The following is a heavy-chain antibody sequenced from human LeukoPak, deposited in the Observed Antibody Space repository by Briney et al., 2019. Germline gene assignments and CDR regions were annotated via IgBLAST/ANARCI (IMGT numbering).Heavy chain of an antibody. CDR1: GGSISSYY. V-gene: IGHV4-4*07. J-gene: IGHJ3*02. Sequence: SETLSLTCTVSGGSISSYYWSWMRQPAEKGLEWVGRIDDSGSTTYNPSVKSRVTMSVDTSKNQFSLELTSVTAADTAVYYCARDPYSEFDAFGAFDMWGQGTMVTVSS. CDR2: IDDSGST. CDR3: ARDPYSEFDAFGAFDM. D-gene: IGHD1-26*01.